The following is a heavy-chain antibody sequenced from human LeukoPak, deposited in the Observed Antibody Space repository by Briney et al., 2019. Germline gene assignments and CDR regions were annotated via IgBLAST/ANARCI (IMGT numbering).Heavy chain of an antibody. V-gene: IGHV4-39*07. CDR2: IYYSGST. D-gene: IGHD3-10*01. Sequence: SETLSLTCTVSGGSISSSSYYWGWIRQPPGKGLEWIGSIYYSGSTYYNPSLKSRVTISVDTSKNQFSLKLSSVTAADTAVYYCARATYYYVSGTYGVYYMDVWGKGTTVTISS. CDR3: ARATYYYVSGTYGVYYMDV. J-gene: IGHJ6*03. CDR1: GGSISSSSYY.